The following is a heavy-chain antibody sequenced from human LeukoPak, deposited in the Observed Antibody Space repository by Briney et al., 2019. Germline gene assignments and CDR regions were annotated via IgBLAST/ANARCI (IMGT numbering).Heavy chain of an antibody. Sequence: GGSLRLSCAASGFTFSSSGMHWVRQAPGKGLEWVSVISYDGSNKYYADSVKGRFTISRDNSKNTLYLQMNSLRAEDTAVYYCARAFLPGIAAAGSYYFDYWGQGTLVTVSS. D-gene: IGHD6-13*01. CDR1: GFTFSSSG. CDR3: ARAFLPGIAAAGSYYFDY. CDR2: ISYDGSNK. J-gene: IGHJ4*02. V-gene: IGHV3-30*03.